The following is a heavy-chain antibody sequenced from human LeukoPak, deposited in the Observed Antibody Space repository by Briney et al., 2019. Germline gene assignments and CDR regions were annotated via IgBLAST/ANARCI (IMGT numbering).Heavy chain of an antibody. CDR1: GGSFGGYY. J-gene: IGHJ5*02. CDR3: ARRPPGSSTTANWFDP. CDR2: INHSGST. Sequence: SETLSLTCAVYGGSFGGYYWSWIRQPPGKGLEWIGEINHSGSTNYNPSLKSRVTISVDTSKNQFSLKLSSVTAADTAVYYCARRPPGSSTTANWFDPWGQGTLVTVSS. D-gene: IGHD2-2*01. V-gene: IGHV4-34*01.